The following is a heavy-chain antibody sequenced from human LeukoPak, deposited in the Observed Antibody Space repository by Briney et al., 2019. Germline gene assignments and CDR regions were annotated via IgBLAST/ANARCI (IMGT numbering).Heavy chain of an antibody. CDR2: ISAYNGNT. V-gene: IGHV1-18*01. D-gene: IGHD2-15*01. J-gene: IGHJ4*02. Sequence: ASVKVSCKASGYTFSSYGISWVRQAPGQGLEWMGWISAYNGNTNYAQKLQGRVTMTTDTSTSTAYMELRSLRSDDTAVYYCARDSLRKIVVVVAATHFDYWGQGTLVTVSS. CDR1: GYTFSSYG. CDR3: ARDSLRKIVVVVAATHFDY.